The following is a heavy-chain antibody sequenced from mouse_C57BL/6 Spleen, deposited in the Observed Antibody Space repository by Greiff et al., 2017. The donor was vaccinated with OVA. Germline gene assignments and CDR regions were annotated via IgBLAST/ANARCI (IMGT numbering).Heavy chain of an antibody. CDR1: GYTFTSYW. CDR3: ATPYYGSSYGYAMDY. J-gene: IGHJ4*01. D-gene: IGHD1-1*01. V-gene: IGHV1-64*01. CDR2: IHPNSGST. Sequence: VQLQQPGAELVKPGASVKLSCKASGYTFTSYWMHWVKQRPGQGLEWIGMIHPNSGSTNYNEKFKSKATLTVDKSSITAYMQLSSLTSEDSAVYYCATPYYGSSYGYAMDYWGQGTSVTVSS.